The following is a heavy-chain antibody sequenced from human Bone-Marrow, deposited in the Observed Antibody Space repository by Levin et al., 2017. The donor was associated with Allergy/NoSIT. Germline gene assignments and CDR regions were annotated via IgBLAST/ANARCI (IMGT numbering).Heavy chain of an antibody. Sequence: GGSLRLSCAASGFTFSSYAMHWVRQAPGKGLEWVAVISYDGSNKYYADSVKGRFTISRDNSKNTLYLQMNSLRAEDTAVYYCARERIIAAAGNWFDPWGQGTLVTVSS. CDR2: ISYDGSNK. V-gene: IGHV3-30-3*01. CDR3: ARERIIAAAGNWFDP. D-gene: IGHD6-13*01. J-gene: IGHJ5*02. CDR1: GFTFSSYA.